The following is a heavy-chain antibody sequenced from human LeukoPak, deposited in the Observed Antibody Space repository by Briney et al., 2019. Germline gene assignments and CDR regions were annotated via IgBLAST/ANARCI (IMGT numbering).Heavy chain of an antibody. CDR2: ISSDGGSP. V-gene: IGHV3-64*01. D-gene: IGHD2-15*01. CDR1: GFTFSSYA. Sequence: GGSLRLSCAASGFTFSSYAMHSVRQAPGKGLEYVSGISSDGGSPFYVNSVKGRFTISRDNSKDTLYLQMGSLRAEDMAVYYCAREYCSGGRCQYYFAYWGQGTVVTVSS. J-gene: IGHJ4*02. CDR3: AREYCSGGRCQYYFAY.